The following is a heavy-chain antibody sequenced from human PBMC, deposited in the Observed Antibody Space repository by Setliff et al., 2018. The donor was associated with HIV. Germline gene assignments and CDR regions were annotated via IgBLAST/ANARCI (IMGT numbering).Heavy chain of an antibody. D-gene: IGHD3-10*01. V-gene: IGHV4-34*09. CDR2: VNHSGNT. CDR1: GESFSDYS. Sequence: SETLSLTCAVYGESFSDYSWTWIRQPPGKGLEWIGDVNHSGNTFYTPSLKSRLTISLDTSKNQFSLKLNSVTAADTAVYYCARAPTGGLVGYFHHWGQGTLVTVSS. J-gene: IGHJ1*01. CDR3: ARAPTGGLVGYFHH.